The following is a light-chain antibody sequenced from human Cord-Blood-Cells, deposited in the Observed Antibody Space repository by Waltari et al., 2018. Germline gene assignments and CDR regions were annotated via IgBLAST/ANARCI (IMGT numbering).Light chain of an antibody. Sequence: QSALTQPRSVSGSPGQSVTISCTGTGSAVGGHNYVSWYQQHPGKAPKLMIYDVSNRPSGVPDRFSGSKSGNTASLTISGLQAEDEADYYCCSYAGSYTWVFGGGTKLTVL. J-gene: IGLJ3*02. CDR3: CSYAGSYTWV. CDR2: DVS. V-gene: IGLV2-11*01. CDR1: GSAVGGHNY.